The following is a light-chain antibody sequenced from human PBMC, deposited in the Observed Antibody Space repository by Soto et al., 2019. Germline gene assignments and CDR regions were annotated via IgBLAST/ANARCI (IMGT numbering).Light chain of an antibody. CDR1: QSVSSSY. V-gene: IGKV3-20*01. J-gene: IGKJ2*01. Sequence: EIVLTQSPGTLSLSPGERATLSCRASQSVSSSYLAWYQQKPGQAPRLLIYGASSRATGIPDRFSGSGSGTDFTLTISRLDPEDIAVYYCQQYGSSPQTFGQGTKLEIK. CDR2: GAS. CDR3: QQYGSSPQT.